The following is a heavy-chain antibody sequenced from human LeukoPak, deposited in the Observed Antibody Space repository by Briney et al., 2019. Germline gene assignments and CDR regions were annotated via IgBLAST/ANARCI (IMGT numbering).Heavy chain of an antibody. Sequence: GGSLRLSCAASGFTFSSYAMSWVRQAPGKGPEWISYISSSMSITYYADSVKGRFTISRDNAKNSLYLQMNGLTDEDTAVYYCARGSLNYYASGSYYMVFWGQGTLVTVSS. D-gene: IGHD3-10*01. CDR3: ARGSLNYYASGSYYMVF. V-gene: IGHV3-48*02. CDR2: ISSSMSIT. CDR1: GFTFSSYA. J-gene: IGHJ4*02.